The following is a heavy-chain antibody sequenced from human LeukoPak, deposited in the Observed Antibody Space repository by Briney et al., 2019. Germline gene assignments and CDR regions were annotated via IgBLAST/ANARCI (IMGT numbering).Heavy chain of an antibody. CDR2: FASDRTTI. CDR1: GFTFSSYS. J-gene: IGHJ4*02. CDR3: ARGHNWSFDS. D-gene: IGHD1-20*01. Sequence: GGSLRLSCAASGFTFSSYSISWVRQAPGKGLEWVSYFASDRTTIYYADSVKGRFTMSRDNAKNSLYLRMDSLSAEDTAVYYCARGHNWSFDSWGQGTLVTVSS. V-gene: IGHV3-48*01.